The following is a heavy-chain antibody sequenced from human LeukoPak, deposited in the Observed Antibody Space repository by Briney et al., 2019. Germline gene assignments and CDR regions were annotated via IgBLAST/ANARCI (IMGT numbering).Heavy chain of an antibody. V-gene: IGHV4-59*08. CDR2: IYYSGTT. Sequence: PSETLSLTCTVSGGSISSYYWSWIRQPPGKGLEWIGYIYYSGTTNYNPSLKGRVTISVDTSKNQFSLKVSSVTAADTAVYYCARHSSSGWYYFDYWGQGTLVTVSS. J-gene: IGHJ4*02. D-gene: IGHD6-19*01. CDR3: ARHSSSGWYYFDY. CDR1: GGSISSYY.